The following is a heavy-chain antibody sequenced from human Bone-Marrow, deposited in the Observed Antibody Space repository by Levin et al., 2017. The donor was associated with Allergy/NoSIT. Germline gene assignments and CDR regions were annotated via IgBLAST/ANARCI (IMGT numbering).Heavy chain of an antibody. J-gene: IGHJ4*02. CDR1: GGSFSGYY. V-gene: IGHV4-34*01. CDR3: ARAPLGYCSGGSCKRTAHFDY. CDR2: INHSGST. Sequence: GSLRLSCAVYGGSFSGYYWSWIRQPPGKGLEWIGEINHSGSTNYNPSLKSRVTISVDTSKNQFSLKLSSVTAADTAVYYCARAPLGYCSGGSCKRTAHFDYWGQGTLVTVSS. D-gene: IGHD2-15*01.